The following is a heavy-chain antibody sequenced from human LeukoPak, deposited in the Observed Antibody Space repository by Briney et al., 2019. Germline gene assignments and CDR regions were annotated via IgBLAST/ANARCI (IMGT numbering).Heavy chain of an antibody. Sequence: GGSLRLSCAASGFTFSTYAMHWVRQAPGKGLEYVSGISSNGGSTYYSNSVKGRFTISRDNSKNVMYLQMGSLRAEDMAVYYCARDYEGAAVADTFDYWGQGTLVTVSS. CDR1: GFTFSTYA. CDR2: ISSNGGST. D-gene: IGHD6-19*01. V-gene: IGHV3-64*01. CDR3: ARDYEGAAVADTFDY. J-gene: IGHJ4*02.